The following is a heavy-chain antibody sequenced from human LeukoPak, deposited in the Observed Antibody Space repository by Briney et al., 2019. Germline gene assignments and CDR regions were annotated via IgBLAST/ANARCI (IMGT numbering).Heavy chain of an antibody. CDR3: ARGKEVITMLRGLKPGYYFDY. Sequence: PSETLSLTCTVSGGSITNYYWSWIRQPPGKGLEWIGYIYYSGSTKYKSSLKSRVTISVDTSKNQSSLKLNSVTAADTAVYYCARGKEVITMLRGLKPGYYFDYWGQGTLVTVSS. CDR2: IYYSGST. V-gene: IGHV4-59*01. D-gene: IGHD3-10*01. J-gene: IGHJ4*02. CDR1: GGSITNYY.